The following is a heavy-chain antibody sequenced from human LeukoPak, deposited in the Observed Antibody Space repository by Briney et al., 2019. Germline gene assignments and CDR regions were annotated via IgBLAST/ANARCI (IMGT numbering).Heavy chain of an antibody. CDR1: GGSISSYY. V-gene: IGHV4-59*01. J-gene: IGHJ4*02. D-gene: IGHD5-24*01. Sequence: SETLSLTCTVSGGSISSYYWSWIRQPPGKGLEWIGYIYYSGSTNYNPSLKSRVTISVDTSKSQFSLKLSSVTAAYTAVYYCARAVEMASFWSFDYWGQGTLVTVSS. CDR2: IYYSGST. CDR3: ARAVEMASFWSFDY.